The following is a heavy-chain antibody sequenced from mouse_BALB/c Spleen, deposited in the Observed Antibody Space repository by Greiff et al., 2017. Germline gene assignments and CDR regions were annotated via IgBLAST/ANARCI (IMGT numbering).Heavy chain of an antibody. J-gene: IGHJ2*01. D-gene: IGHD1-1*01. CDR3: ARNYGSSRYFDY. V-gene: IGHV4-1*02. CDR1: GVDFSRYW. CDR2: INPDSSTI. Sequence: EASGVDFSRYWMSWVRQAPGKGLEWIGEINPDSSTINYTPSLKDKFIISRDNAKNTLYLQMSKVRSEDTALYYCARNYGSSRYFDYWGQGTTLTVSS.